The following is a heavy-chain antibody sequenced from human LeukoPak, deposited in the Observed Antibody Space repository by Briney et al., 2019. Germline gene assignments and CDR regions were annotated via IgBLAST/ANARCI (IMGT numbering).Heavy chain of an antibody. Sequence: GGSLRLSCTASGVTFGGFAMSWFRQAPGKGLEWLSFIRSKASGGTTEYAASVKGRFTISRDDSKSIAYLQMTSLKTEDTSVSYCTRDFSSVVCPFQARYDSWGERTLVTVSS. J-gene: IGHJ4*02. CDR1: GVTFGGFA. CDR2: IRSKASGGTT. D-gene: IGHD2-8*02. CDR3: TRDFSSVVCPFQARYDS. V-gene: IGHV3-49*03.